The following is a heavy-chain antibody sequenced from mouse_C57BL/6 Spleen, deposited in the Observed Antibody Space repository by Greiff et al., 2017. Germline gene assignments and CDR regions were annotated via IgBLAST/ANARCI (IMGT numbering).Heavy chain of an antibody. CDR1: GFNIKDDY. CDR3: TTSNYGAY. J-gene: IGHJ3*01. V-gene: IGHV14-4*01. CDR2: IDPENGDT. Sequence: VQLQQSGAELVRPGASVKLSCTASGFNIKDDYMHWVKQRPEQGLEWIGWIDPENGDTEYASKFQGKATITADTSSNTAYLQLSSLTSEDTAVYYCTTSNYGAYWGQGTLVTASA. D-gene: IGHD1-1*01.